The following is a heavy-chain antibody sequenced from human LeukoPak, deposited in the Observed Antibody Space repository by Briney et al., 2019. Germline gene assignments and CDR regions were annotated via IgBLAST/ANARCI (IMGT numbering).Heavy chain of an antibody. CDR2: INPNNGGT. CDR3: MREGNYRAMDV. Sequence: ASVKVSCKASRYTFTDYFIHWVRQAPGQGLEWMGRINPNNGGTTFAQKFQGRVTMTRDTSITTVNMGLSRLRSDDTAVYYCMREGNYRAMDVWGQGTTVTVSS. J-gene: IGHJ6*02. V-gene: IGHV1-2*06. CDR1: RYTFTDYF. D-gene: IGHD1-7*01.